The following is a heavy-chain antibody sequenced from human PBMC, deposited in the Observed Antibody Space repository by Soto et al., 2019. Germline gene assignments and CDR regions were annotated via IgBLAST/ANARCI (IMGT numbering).Heavy chain of an antibody. Sequence: GASVKVSCKASGYTFTSYGISWVRQAPGQGLEWMGWISAYNGNTNYAQKLQGRVTVTTDTSTSTAYMELRSPRSDDTAVYYCARDDPPSALPPKKSTMVPGIYWGQGTLVTVSS. CDR1: GYTFTSYG. CDR3: ARDDPPSALPPKKSTMVPGIY. D-gene: IGHD3-10*01. CDR2: ISAYNGNT. J-gene: IGHJ4*02. V-gene: IGHV1-18*01.